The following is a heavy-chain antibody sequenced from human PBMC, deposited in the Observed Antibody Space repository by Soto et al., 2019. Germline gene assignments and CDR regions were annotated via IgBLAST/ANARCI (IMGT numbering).Heavy chain of an antibody. Sequence: ASVKVSCKASGYTFTMYGISWVRQAPVQGLEWMGWISAYNGNTNYAQKLQGRVTMTTDTSTSTAYMELRSLRSDDTAVYYCARGVRSSTYFDGFDYWGQGTLVTVSS. D-gene: IGHD3-9*01. V-gene: IGHV1-18*04. CDR2: ISAYNGNT. J-gene: IGHJ4*02. CDR1: GYTFTMYG. CDR3: ARGVRSSTYFDGFDY.